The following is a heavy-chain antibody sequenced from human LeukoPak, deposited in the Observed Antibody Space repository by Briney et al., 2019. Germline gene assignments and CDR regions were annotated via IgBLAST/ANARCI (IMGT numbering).Heavy chain of an antibody. V-gene: IGHV1-46*01. CDR2: INPSGGST. CDR3: AREWSIAAAGTDAFDI. D-gene: IGHD6-13*01. Sequence: ASVKVSCKASGYTFTSYYMHWVRQAPGQGLEWMGIINPSGGSTSYAQKFQGRVTMIRDTSTSTVYMELSSLRSEDTAVYYCAREWSIAAAGTDAFDIWGQGTMVTVSS. CDR1: GYTFTSYY. J-gene: IGHJ3*02.